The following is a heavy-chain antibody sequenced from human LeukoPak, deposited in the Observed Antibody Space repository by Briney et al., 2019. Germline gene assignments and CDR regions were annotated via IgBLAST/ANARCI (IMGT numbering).Heavy chain of an antibody. D-gene: IGHD3/OR15-3a*01. CDR1: GYALTELS. Sequence: ASVKVSCRVSGYALTELSVHWVRQAPGRGLEWVGSSDPEDGETIYAQRFQGRVTMTEDTSTDTAYMEVSSLRSEDTAIYYCAARGIMIFGELRGPGRPGPYFDYWGQGTLVTVSS. V-gene: IGHV1-24*01. J-gene: IGHJ4*02. CDR2: SDPEDGET. CDR3: AARGIMIFGELRGPGRPGPYFDY.